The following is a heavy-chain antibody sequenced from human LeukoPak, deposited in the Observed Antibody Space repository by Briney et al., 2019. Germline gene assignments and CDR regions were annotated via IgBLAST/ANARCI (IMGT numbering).Heavy chain of an antibody. J-gene: IGHJ6*04. CDR2: ISSSGSTI. Sequence: PGGSLRLSCAAYGFTFSSYWMNWVRQAPGKGLEWVSYISSSGSTIYYADSVKGRFTISRDNAKNSLYLQMNSLRAEDTAVYYCAELGITMIGGVWGKGTTVTISS. V-gene: IGHV3-48*04. CDR1: GFTFSSYW. CDR3: AELGITMIGGV. D-gene: IGHD3-10*02.